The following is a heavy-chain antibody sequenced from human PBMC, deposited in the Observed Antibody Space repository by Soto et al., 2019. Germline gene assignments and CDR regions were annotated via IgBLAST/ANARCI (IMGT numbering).Heavy chain of an antibody. V-gene: IGHV3-66*01. D-gene: IGHD2-15*01. CDR3: ARGLTVGWNYYGMDV. J-gene: IGHJ6*02. CDR1: GFTVSSNY. CDR2: IYSGGST. Sequence: EVQLVESGGGLVQPGGSLRLSCAASGFTVSSNYMSWVRQAPGKGLEWVSVIYSGGSTYYADSVKGRFTISRDNSKNTLYLQMNSLRAADTAVYYCARGLTVGWNYYGMDVWGQGTTVTVSS.